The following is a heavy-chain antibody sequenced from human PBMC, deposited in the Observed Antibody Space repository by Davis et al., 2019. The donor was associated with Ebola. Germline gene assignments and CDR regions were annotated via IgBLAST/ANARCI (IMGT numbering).Heavy chain of an antibody. V-gene: IGHV1-2*02. CDR1: GSTFTSSF. CDR3: ARAVPATQNLDY. CDR2: INPNTGGT. D-gene: IGHD2-15*01. Sequence: AASVKVSCTASGSTFTSSFLHWVRLSPGDGLAWLGWINPNTGGTNSAQKFQGRVTMTRATSMTTAYMELNSLRSDDTAVYYCARAVPATQNLDYWGQGTLVTVSS. J-gene: IGHJ4*02.